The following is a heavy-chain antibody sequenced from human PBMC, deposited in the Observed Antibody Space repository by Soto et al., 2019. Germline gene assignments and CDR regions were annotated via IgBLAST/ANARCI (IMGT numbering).Heavy chain of an antibody. V-gene: IGHV3-11*01. D-gene: IGHD3-22*01. CDR1: GFSFSDRY. CDR3: VTEGQWFFDY. Sequence: QVQLVESGGNLVKPGGSLRLSCAASGFSFSDRYMSWIRQAPGKGLEWVSYISPDGTNIHYADTVRGRFTISRDNAKNSLYLQTSSRRAEDTVVYFCVTEGQWFFDYLGQGVLVTVSS. CDR2: ISPDGTNI. J-gene: IGHJ4*02.